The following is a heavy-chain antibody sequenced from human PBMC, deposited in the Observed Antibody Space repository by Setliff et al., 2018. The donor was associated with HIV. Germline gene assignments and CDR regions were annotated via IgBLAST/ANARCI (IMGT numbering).Heavy chain of an antibody. V-gene: IGHV1-18*01. CDR1: GYTFTSYG. D-gene: IGHD3-10*01. Sequence: ASVKVSCKASGYTFTSYGISWVRQAPGQGLEWMGWISAYNGNTNYAQKLQGRVTMTTDTSTSTAYMELRSLRSDDTAVYYCARGKGVGGVVITGGLDVWGKGTTVTVSS. CDR3: ARGKGVGGVVITGGLDV. CDR2: ISAYNGNT. J-gene: IGHJ6*04.